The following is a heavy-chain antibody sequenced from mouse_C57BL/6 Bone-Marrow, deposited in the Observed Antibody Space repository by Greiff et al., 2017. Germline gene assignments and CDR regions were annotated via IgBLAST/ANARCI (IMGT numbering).Heavy chain of an antibody. CDR2: ISGGGGNT. V-gene: IGHV5-9*01. CDR1: GFTFSSYT. CDR3: ARRSDYYAMDY. J-gene: IGHJ4*01. Sequence: EVKLVESGGGLVKPGGSLKLSCAASGFTFSSYTMSWVRQTPEKRLEWVATISGGGGNTYYPDSVKGRFTISRDNAKNTLYLQMSSLRSEDTALYYCARRSDYYAMDYWGQGTSVTVSS.